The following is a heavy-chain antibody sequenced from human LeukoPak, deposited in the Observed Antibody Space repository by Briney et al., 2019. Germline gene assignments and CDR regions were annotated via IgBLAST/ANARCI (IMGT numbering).Heavy chain of an antibody. CDR2: ISGDGGST. J-gene: IGHJ5*02. CDR3: AKDPGNGYDFWSGYSDNWFDP. CDR1: GFTFDDYA. D-gene: IGHD3-3*01. V-gene: IGHV3-43*02. Sequence: GGSLRLSCAAAGFTFDDYAMHWVRQAPGNVLGLVSLISGDGGSTYYADSVKGRFTISRDNSKNSLYLQMNSLRTEDTALYYCAKDPGNGYDFWSGYSDNWFDPWGQGTLVTVSS.